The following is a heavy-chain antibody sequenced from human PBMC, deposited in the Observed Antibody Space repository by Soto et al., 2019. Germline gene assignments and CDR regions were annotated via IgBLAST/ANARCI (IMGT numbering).Heavy chain of an antibody. Sequence: SETLSLTCAVSGGSISSSNWWSWVRQPPGKGLEWIGEIYHSGSTNYNPSLKSRVTISVDKSKNQFSLKLSSVTAADTAVYYCARAGSQLWAKYYFDYWGQGTLVTVSS. D-gene: IGHD5-18*01. CDR2: IYHSGST. CDR3: ARAGSQLWAKYYFDY. J-gene: IGHJ4*02. CDR1: GGSISSSNW. V-gene: IGHV4-4*02.